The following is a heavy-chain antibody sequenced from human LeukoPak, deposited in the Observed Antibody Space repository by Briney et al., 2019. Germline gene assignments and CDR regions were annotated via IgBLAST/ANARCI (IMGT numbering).Heavy chain of an antibody. Sequence: GGSLRLSCAASGFTFSNYAMSWVRQTPGKGLEWVSGISNSADSTYYAASVKGRSTISRDNYKNMLYLQVNNLRAEDTAVYYFAKDRDFLSGYYVFDHWGQGTLVTVSS. CDR3: AKDRDFLSGYYVFDH. J-gene: IGHJ4*02. D-gene: IGHD3-3*01. CDR2: ISNSADST. CDR1: GFTFSNYA. V-gene: IGHV3-23*01.